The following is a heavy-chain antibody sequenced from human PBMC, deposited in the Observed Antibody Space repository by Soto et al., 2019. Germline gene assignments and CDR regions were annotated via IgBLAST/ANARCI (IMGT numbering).Heavy chain of an antibody. Sequence: SETLSLTCAVYGGPFSGYYWSWIRQPPGKGLEWIGEINHSGSTNYNPSLKSRVTISVDTSKNQFSLKLSSVTAADTAVYYCARGRDDFWSGYIDYWGQGTLVTVSS. D-gene: IGHD3-3*01. CDR1: GGPFSGYY. CDR3: ARGRDDFWSGYIDY. J-gene: IGHJ4*02. CDR2: INHSGST. V-gene: IGHV4-34*01.